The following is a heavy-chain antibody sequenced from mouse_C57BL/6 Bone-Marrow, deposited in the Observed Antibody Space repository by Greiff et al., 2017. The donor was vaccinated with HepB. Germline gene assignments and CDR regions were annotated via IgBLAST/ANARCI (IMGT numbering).Heavy chain of an antibody. CDR3: GSSYEGAMDY. V-gene: IGHV10-1*01. J-gene: IGHJ4*01. CDR2: IRSKSNNYAT. D-gene: IGHD1-1*01. CDR1: GFSFNTYA. Sequence: EVKLMESGGGLVQPKGSLKLSCAASGFSFNTYAMNWVRQAPGKGLEWVARIRSKSNNYATYYADSVKDRFTISRDDSESMLYLQMNNLKTEDTAMYYCGSSYEGAMDYWGQGTSVTVSS.